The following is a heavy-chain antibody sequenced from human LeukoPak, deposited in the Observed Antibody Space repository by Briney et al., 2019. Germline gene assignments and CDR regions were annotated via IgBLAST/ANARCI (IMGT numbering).Heavy chain of an antibody. CDR2: ISGSDGST. CDR3: AKGRGYCTGGSCYSDY. V-gene: IGHV3-23*01. J-gene: IGHJ4*02. D-gene: IGHD2-15*01. CDR1: GFSFSSYA. Sequence: PAGTLRLTCTVSGFSFSSYALSWVRQAPGKGLEWVLTISGSDGSTYYADSVMRRFIIPRDNTKNTLYLQMNSLGVEDTAIYYCAKGRGYCTGGSCYSDYWGQGTLVTVSS.